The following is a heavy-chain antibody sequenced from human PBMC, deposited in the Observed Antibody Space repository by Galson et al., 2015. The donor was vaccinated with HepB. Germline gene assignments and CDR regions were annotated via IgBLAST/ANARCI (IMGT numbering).Heavy chain of an antibody. CDR3: VRGGAALVVVNC. Sequence: SLRLSCAASGLTVTSNYMRWVRQAPGKGLEWVSVIYGGAKTYYADSVKGRFTITRDNCKNTLFLQMTNLRAEDTAVYYCVRGGAALVVVNCWGQGTLVTVSS. V-gene: IGHV3-66*01. D-gene: IGHD2-2*01. CDR2: IYGGAKT. CDR1: GLTVTSNY. J-gene: IGHJ4*02.